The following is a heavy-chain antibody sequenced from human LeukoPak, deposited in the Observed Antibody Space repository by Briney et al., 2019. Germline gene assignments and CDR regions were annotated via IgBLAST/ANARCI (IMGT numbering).Heavy chain of an antibody. Sequence: SETLSLTCAVYGGSFSGYYWSWIRQPPVKGLEWIGEINHSGSTNYNPSLKSRVTISVDTSKNQFSLKLSSVTAADTAVYYCARGHWLRSRTLYYYYGMDVWGQGTTVTVSS. CDR3: ARGHWLRSRTLYYYYGMDV. D-gene: IGHD5-12*01. CDR1: GGSFSGYY. CDR2: INHSGST. V-gene: IGHV4-34*01. J-gene: IGHJ6*02.